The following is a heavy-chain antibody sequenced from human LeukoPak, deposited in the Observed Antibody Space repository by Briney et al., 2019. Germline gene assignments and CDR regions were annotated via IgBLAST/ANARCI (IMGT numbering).Heavy chain of an antibody. Sequence: SETLSLTCAVYGGSFSGYYWSWIRQPPGKGLDLIGEINHSGSTNYNPSLKSRVPISVDTSKNQFSLKLSSVTAADTAVYYCAREDNGSYYYYYMDVWGKGTTVTVSS. CDR3: AREDNGSYYYYYMDV. D-gene: IGHD2-15*01. CDR1: GGSFSGYY. J-gene: IGHJ6*03. V-gene: IGHV4-34*01. CDR2: INHSGST.